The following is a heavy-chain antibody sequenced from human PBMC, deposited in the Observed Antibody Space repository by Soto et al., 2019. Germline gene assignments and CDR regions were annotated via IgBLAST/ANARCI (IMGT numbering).Heavy chain of an antibody. V-gene: IGHV3-20*01. CDR1: GFTFDDYG. D-gene: IGHD3-3*01. CDR3: AKHYDFWSGYYPSLGYYYYGMDV. CDR2: INWNGGST. J-gene: IGHJ6*02. Sequence: GESLKISCAASGFTFDDYGMSWVRQAPGKGLEWVSGINWNGGSTGYADSVKGRFTISRDNAKNSLYLQMNSLRAEDTALYHCAKHYDFWSGYYPSLGYYYYGMDVWGQGTTVTVSS.